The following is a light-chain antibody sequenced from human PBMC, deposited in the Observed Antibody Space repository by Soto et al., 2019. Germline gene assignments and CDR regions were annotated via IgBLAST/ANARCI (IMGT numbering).Light chain of an antibody. J-gene: IGKJ5*01. Sequence: EIVMTQSPATLSVSPGGRATLSCRASQSVSRKLAWYQQTPGQAPRLLIYGASTRATGIPARFSGSGSGTEFTLTISSLQSEDFAVYYCQQRSNWITFGQGTRLEIK. CDR3: QQRSNWIT. CDR2: GAS. CDR1: QSVSRK. V-gene: IGKV3-15*01.